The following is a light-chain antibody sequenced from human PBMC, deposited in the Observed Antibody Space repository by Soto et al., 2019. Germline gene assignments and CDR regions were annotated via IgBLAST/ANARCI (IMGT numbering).Light chain of an antibody. Sequence: IQMTQSPSSLSASVGDRVTITCRASQSISTWLAWFQQKPGKAPKLLIYRASSLEGGAPSRFSGSGSGTEFTLTISSLQPEDSATYYCLQHNSYPWTFGRGTKVDIK. CDR2: RAS. CDR3: LQHNSYPWT. CDR1: QSISTW. V-gene: IGKV1-5*03. J-gene: IGKJ1*01.